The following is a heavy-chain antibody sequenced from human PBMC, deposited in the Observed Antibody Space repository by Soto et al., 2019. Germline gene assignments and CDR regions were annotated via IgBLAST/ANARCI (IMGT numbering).Heavy chain of an antibody. V-gene: IGHV1-18*04. CDR3: ARGYYYDSSGYYQNAFDI. J-gene: IGHJ3*02. CDR1: GYTFTSYG. CDR2: ISAYNGNT. D-gene: IGHD3-22*01. Sequence: ASVKVSCKASGYTFTSYGISWVRQAPGQGLEWMGWISAYNGNTNYAQKLQGRVTMTTDTSTSTAYMELRSLRSGDTAVYYCARGYYYDSSGYYQNAFDIWGQGTMVTVS.